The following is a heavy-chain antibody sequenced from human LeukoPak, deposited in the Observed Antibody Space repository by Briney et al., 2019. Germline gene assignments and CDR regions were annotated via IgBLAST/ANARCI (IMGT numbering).Heavy chain of an antibody. CDR2: INPNSGGT. J-gene: IGHJ3*02. CDR3: ARWAPVWAFDI. CDR1: GYTFTSYY. Sequence: ASVKVSCKASGYTFTSYYMHWVRQAPGQGLEWMGWINPNSGGTNYAQKFQGWVTMTRDTSISTAYMELSRLRSDDTAVYYCARWAPVWAFDIWGQGTMVTVSS. V-gene: IGHV1-2*04.